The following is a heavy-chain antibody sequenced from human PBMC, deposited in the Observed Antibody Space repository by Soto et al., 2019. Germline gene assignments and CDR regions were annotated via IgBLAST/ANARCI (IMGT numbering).Heavy chain of an antibody. Sequence: PSETLSLTCTVSGVSIHNSHSFWAWIRQPPGKGLQFIASVYHNGGAHYNSSLKSRVTISVDTANNQVSLRMRSLTAADTAFYYCGRVVEGATRNTDPDSSGQGILVTIYS. V-gene: IGHV4-39*01. CDR2: VYHNGGA. J-gene: IGHJ5*01. CDR1: GVSIHNSHSF. D-gene: IGHD2-21*01. CDR3: GRVVEGATRNTDPDS.